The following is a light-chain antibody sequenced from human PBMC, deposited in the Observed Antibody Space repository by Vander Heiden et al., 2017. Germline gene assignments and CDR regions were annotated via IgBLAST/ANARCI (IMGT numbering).Light chain of an antibody. J-gene: IGLJ1*01. V-gene: IGLV3-21*03. CDR1: NIGSKS. CDR3: QVWDSSSDHPGYV. CDR2: DDS. Sequence: SYVLTQPPSGSVAPGKTARITCGGNNIGSKSVPCYQQKPGQAPVLVVYDDSDRPSGFPERFSGSNSGNTATLTISRVEAGDEADYYCQVWDSSSDHPGYVFGTGTKVTVL.